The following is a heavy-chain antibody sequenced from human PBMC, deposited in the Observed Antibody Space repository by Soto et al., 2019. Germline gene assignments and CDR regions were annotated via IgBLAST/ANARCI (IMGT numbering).Heavy chain of an antibody. CDR3: ARDRSESYYYYYYGMDV. CDR1: GFTFSSCA. CDR2: ISYDGSNK. V-gene: IGHV3-30-3*01. J-gene: IGHJ6*02. Sequence: QVQLVESGGGVVQPGRSLRLSCAASGFTFSSCAMHWVRQAPGKGLEWVAVISYDGSNKYYADSVKGRFTISRDNSKNTLYLQMNSLRAEDTAVYYCARDRSESYYYYYYGMDVWGQGTTVTVSS.